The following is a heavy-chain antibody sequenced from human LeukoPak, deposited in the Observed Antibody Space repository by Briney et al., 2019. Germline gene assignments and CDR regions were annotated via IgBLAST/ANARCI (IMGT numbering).Heavy chain of an antibody. J-gene: IGHJ4*02. CDR1: GYSFTSYW. Sequence: GESLKISCKGSGYSFTSYWIGWVRPMPGKGLEWMGIIYPGDSDTRYSPSFQGQVTISADKSISTAYLQWRSLKASDTAMYYCARQLESYYDSSGYYRVGFDYWGQGTLVTVSS. V-gene: IGHV5-51*01. CDR2: IYPGDSDT. D-gene: IGHD3-22*01. CDR3: ARQLESYYDSSGYYRVGFDY.